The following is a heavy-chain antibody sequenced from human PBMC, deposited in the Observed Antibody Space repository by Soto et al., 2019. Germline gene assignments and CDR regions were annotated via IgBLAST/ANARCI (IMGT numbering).Heavy chain of an antibody. CDR1: GGSISSGGYY. V-gene: IGHV4-31*03. J-gene: IGHJ5*02. Sequence: QVQLQESGPGLVKPSPTLSLTCTVSGGSISSGGYYWSWIRQHPGKGLEWIGYIYYSGSTYYNPYLKSRVTGLVDTFKNQCSLKVSSVTAAGTAVYYCAIFSGVMGGWFDPWGQGTLVTDSS. CDR3: AIFSGVMGGWFDP. D-gene: IGHD3-16*01. CDR2: IYYSGST.